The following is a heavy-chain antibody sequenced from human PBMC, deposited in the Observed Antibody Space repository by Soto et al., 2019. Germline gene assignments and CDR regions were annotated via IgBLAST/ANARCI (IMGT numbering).Heavy chain of an antibody. Sequence: QVQLVESGGGVVQPGRSLRLSCAASGFDFNTYGLHWVRQAPGKGLEWVAAISFDGGSQYYADSVKGRFTVSRDKSNSTLYLQMNSLGAEDTATYFCAKDSSVIAGGIGGWFDPWGPGTLVIVSS. V-gene: IGHV3-30*18. CDR2: ISFDGGSQ. CDR3: AKDSSVIAGGIGGWFDP. J-gene: IGHJ5*02. CDR1: GFDFNTYG. D-gene: IGHD2-15*01.